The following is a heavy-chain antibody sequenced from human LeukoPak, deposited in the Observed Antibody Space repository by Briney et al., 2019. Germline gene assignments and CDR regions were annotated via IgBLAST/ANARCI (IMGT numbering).Heavy chain of an antibody. CDR3: VRDAYGSGKGYFDY. V-gene: IGHV1-18*01. CDR1: GYTFTSYG. CDR2: ISAYNGNT. D-gene: IGHD3-10*01. J-gene: IGHJ4*02. Sequence: ASVKVSCKASGYTFTSYGISWVRQAPRQGLEWMGWISAYNGNTNYAQKLQGRVTMTTDTSTSTAYMELRSLKSDDTAVYYRVRDAYGSGKGYFDYWGQGTLVTVSS.